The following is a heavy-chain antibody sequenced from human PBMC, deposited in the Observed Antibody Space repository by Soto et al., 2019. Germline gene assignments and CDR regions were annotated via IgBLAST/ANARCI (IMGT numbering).Heavy chain of an antibody. D-gene: IGHD3-16*02. CDR3: ARVAFYDYVWGSYRF. Sequence: ASVKVSCKASGSTFSSYAISWVRQAPGQGLEWMGGIIPIFGTANYAQKFQGRVTITADESTSTAYMELSSLRSEDTAVYYCARVAFYDYVWGSYRFWGQGTLVTVSS. CDR1: GSTFSSYA. V-gene: IGHV1-69*13. CDR2: IIPIFGTA. J-gene: IGHJ4*02.